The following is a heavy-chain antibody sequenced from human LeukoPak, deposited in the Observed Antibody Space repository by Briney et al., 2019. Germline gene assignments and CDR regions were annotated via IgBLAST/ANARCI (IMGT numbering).Heavy chain of an antibody. CDR1: GFTFYTYG. J-gene: IGHJ4*02. V-gene: IGHV3-30*18. D-gene: IGHD2-8*01. CDR3: AKAKGGVWTSFDY. CDR2: VSYDASSI. Sequence: PGGSLRLSCAASGFTFYTYGMHWVRQAPGKGLEGVAVVSYDASSIYYADSVKGRFTISRDNSKNTLYLQMSSLRVEDTAVYYCAKAKGGVWTSFDYWGQGTLVTVSS.